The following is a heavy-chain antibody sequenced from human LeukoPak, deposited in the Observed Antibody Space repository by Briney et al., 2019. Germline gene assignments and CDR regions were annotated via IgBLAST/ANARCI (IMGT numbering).Heavy chain of an antibody. D-gene: IGHD3-3*01. CDR2: MNPNSGNT. J-gene: IGHJ4*02. V-gene: IGHV1-8*01. Sequence: GASVKVSCKASGYTFGSYDINWVRQATGQGLEWMGWMNPNSGNTGYAQKFQGRATMTRNTSISTGYMELGSLRSEDTAVYYCARVRSTIFGVAQMYYFDYWGQGTLVTVSS. CDR1: GYTFGSYD. CDR3: ARVRSTIFGVAQMYYFDY.